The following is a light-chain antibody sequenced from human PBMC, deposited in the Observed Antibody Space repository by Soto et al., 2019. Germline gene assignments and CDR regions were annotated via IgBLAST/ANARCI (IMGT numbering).Light chain of an antibody. CDR2: EVN. CDR1: SSDVGRHNY. J-gene: IGLJ2*01. CDR3: SSYTDTDNFVI. V-gene: IGLV2-8*01. Sequence: QSALTQPPSASGSPGQSVTISCTGTSSDVGRHNYVSWYRQHPGKAPQLLIFEVNKRPSGVPYRFSASKSGITASLTVSGLQHEDEAAYYCSSYTDTDNFVIFGGGTKLTVL.